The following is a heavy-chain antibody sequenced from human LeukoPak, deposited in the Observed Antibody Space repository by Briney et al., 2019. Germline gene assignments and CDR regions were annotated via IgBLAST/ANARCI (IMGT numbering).Heavy chain of an antibody. D-gene: IGHD7-27*01. V-gene: IGHV3-33*01. J-gene: IGHJ4*02. CDR3: ARDLSLGTASGRYLFDF. Sequence: GGSLRLSCAASGFTFSVFGMHWVRQAPGKGLEWVAVMWNDGTTKYYADSVKGRFTISRDNSEKKLFLEMNSLRDEDTAMYYCARDLSLGTASGRYLFDFSGQGTLVTVSS. CDR1: GFTFSVFG. CDR2: MWNDGTTK.